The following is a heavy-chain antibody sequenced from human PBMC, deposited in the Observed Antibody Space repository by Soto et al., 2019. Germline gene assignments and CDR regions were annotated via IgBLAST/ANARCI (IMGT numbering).Heavy chain of an antibody. CDR1: GYSFTSYW. D-gene: IGHD3-3*01. J-gene: IGHJ6*02. CDR3: ARTDFWTGYKASDV. Sequence: PGESLKISCKGSGYSFTSYWISWVRQLPGKGLEWLGRIDPSDSDTNYSPSFQGHVTISVDKSISTAYLQWSSLKASDTAMYYCARTDFWTGYKASDVWGQGTTVTVSS. CDR2: IDPSDSDT. V-gene: IGHV5-10-1*01.